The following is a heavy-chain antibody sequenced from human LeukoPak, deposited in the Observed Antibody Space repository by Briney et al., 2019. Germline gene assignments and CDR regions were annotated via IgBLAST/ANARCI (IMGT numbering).Heavy chain of an antibody. CDR3: ASHSATSGSGYNGLGY. Sequence: GESLKISCQGSGYSFANYCIGWVSQMPGKGLEWMGIIYPDDSDTRYRPSFQGQVTISADKSISTAYLQWRSLKASDTAMYYCASHSATSGSGYNGLGYWGEGTQVTGSA. J-gene: IGHJ4*02. V-gene: IGHV5-51*01. CDR2: IYPDDSDT. D-gene: IGHD1-1*01. CDR1: GYSFANYC.